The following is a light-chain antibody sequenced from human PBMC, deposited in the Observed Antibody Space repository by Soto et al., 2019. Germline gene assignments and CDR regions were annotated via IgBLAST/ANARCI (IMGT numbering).Light chain of an antibody. Sequence: EIVMTQSPATLSVSPGESATLSCRASQSIGITVAWYQQKPGQAPRLLIYGPSTRVTGIPARFSGSGSVTEFTLTISSLQSEDFAIYYYQKYKNWLRGTFGQGPKLEIK. V-gene: IGKV3-15*01. CDR2: GPS. CDR1: QSIGIT. CDR3: QKYKNWLRGT. J-gene: IGKJ2*02.